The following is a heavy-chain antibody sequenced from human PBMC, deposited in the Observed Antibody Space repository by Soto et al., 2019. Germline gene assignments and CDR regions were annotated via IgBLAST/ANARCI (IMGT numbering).Heavy chain of an antibody. Sequence: QVQLQESGPGLVKPSQTLSLTCTVSGGSISSGTYPWTWIRQHPGKVLEWIGYIYYSGSTYYNPSIKSRVTISVDTSKNQFSLRLSSVTAADTAVYYCAREMNYDATSGDSDFDCWGQGTLVTVSS. V-gene: IGHV4-31*03. CDR3: AREMNYDATSGDSDFDC. J-gene: IGHJ4*02. D-gene: IGHD3-22*01. CDR1: GGSISSGTYP. CDR2: IYYSGST.